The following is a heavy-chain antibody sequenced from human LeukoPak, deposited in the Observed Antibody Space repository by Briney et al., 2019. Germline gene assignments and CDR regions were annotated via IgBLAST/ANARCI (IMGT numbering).Heavy chain of an antibody. V-gene: IGHV1-2*02. CDR1: GYTFTGYY. D-gene: IGHD4-17*01. Sequence: ASVKVSCKASGYTFTGYYMHWVRQAPGQGLEWMGWINPNSGGTNYAQKFQGRVTMTRDTSISTADMELSRLRSDDTAVYYCARAGDYGHPQAPGIYYWGQGTLVTVSS. J-gene: IGHJ4*02. CDR3: ARAGDYGHPQAPGIYY. CDR2: INPNSGGT.